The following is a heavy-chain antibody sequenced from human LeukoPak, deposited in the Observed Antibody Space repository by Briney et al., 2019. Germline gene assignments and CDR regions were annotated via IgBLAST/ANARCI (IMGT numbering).Heavy chain of an antibody. Sequence: GASVRVSCKASGYTFTTFGIHWVRQAPGQGREWMGRINTNTGNPTYAQGFTGQVVFSVDTTVSTAHLQISSLKAEDTAVYYCARVRDYSDSSGYFGIDYWGQGTLVTVSS. CDR3: ARVRDYSDSSGYFGIDY. CDR1: GYTFTTFG. J-gene: IGHJ4*02. D-gene: IGHD3-22*01. CDR2: INTNTGNP. V-gene: IGHV7-4-1*02.